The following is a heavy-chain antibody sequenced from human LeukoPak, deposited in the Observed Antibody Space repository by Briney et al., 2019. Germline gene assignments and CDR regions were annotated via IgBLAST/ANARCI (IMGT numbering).Heavy chain of an antibody. Sequence: GGSLRLSCAVSGFTFSGFWMSWSRQAPGKGLEWVASINSDGSEGYYADVVKGRFTISRDNAKNSLYLQMNSLRAEDTAVYYCARSMTTRKMYFDYWGQGALVTVSS. CDR3: ARSMTTRKMYFDY. CDR1: GFTFSGFW. D-gene: IGHD4-17*01. J-gene: IGHJ4*02. CDR2: INSDGSEG. V-gene: IGHV3-7*01.